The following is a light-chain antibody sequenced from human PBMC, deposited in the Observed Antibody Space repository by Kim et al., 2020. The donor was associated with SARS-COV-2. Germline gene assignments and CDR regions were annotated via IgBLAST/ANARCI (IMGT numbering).Light chain of an antibody. CDR1: QTVNSNY. CDR3: QQYGSSHWT. CDR2: GAA. J-gene: IGKJ1*01. V-gene: IGKV3-20*01. Sequence: SPGDRATLSCRASQTVNSNYLAWYQQKSGQAPRLLIYGAASRAPGIPDRFRGSGSGTDFTLTISRLEPEDFAVFYCQQYGSSHWTFGQGTKVDIK.